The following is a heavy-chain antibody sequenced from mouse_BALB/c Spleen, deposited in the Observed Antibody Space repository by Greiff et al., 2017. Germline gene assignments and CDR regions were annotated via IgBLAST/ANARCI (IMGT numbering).Heavy chain of an antibody. CDR2: ISSGSSTI. Sequence: EVKLVESGGGLVQTGGSRKLSCAASGFTFSSFGMHWVRQAPEKGLEWVAYISSGSSTIYYADTVKGRFTISRDNPKNTLFLQMTSLRSEDTAMYYCARSLFYAMDYWGQGTSVTVSS. J-gene: IGHJ4*01. V-gene: IGHV5-17*02. CDR3: ARSLFYAMDY. CDR1: GFTFSSFG.